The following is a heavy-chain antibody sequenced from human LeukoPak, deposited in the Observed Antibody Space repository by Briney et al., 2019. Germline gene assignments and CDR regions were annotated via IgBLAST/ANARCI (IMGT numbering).Heavy chain of an antibody. CDR1: GGSICGDY. V-gene: IGHV4-4*07. CDR2: IYKRGST. D-gene: IGHD3-22*01. Sequence: SETLSLTCTVSGGSICGDYWSWVRQSAGKGLEWIGRIYKRGSTNYNPSFRSRVTISVDTSKNQFSLNVTSVTAADTAVYYCAREEYFQDSNGYSYYFHSWGQGSLVTVSS. J-gene: IGHJ4*02. CDR3: AREEYFQDSNGYSYYFHS.